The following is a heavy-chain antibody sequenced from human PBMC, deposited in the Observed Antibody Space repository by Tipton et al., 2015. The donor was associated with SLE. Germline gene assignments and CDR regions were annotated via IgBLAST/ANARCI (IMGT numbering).Heavy chain of an antibody. Sequence: LRLSCAVYGASFSGYYWDWIRQPPGKGLEWIGEINHSGSTNYNPSLRSRVSISVDVSRNQFSLTLNSVTAADTATYSCARETGTYYSTWFDSWGQGTLVTVSS. V-gene: IGHV4-34*01. CDR2: INHSGST. CDR3: ARETGTYYSTWFDS. CDR1: GASFSGYY. J-gene: IGHJ5*01. D-gene: IGHD1-26*01.